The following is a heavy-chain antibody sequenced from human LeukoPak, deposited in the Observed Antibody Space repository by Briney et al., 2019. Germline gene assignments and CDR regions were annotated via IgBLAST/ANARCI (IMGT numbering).Heavy chain of an antibody. CDR3: ARVAEDQDYYYGMDV. V-gene: IGHV4-59*01. CDR1: GGSISSYY. D-gene: IGHD2-2*01. CDR2: IYYSGYT. J-gene: IGHJ6*02. Sequence: SETLSLTCTVSGGSISSYYWSWIRQPPGKGLEWIGYIYYSGYTNYNPSLKSRVTISVDTSKNQFSLRLSSVTAADTAVYYCARVAEDQDYYYGMDVWGQGTTVTVS.